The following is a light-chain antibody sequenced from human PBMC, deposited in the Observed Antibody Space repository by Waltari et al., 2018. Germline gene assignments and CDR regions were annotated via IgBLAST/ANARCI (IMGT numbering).Light chain of an antibody. CDR1: GSDVGISNV. Sequence: QSALAQPASVSGSPGQSVTISCTGDGSDVGISNVVSWYPQHPGKAPKLMIYEASKRPSGVSNRFSGAKSGNTASLTISGLQTDDEAEYYWCTYAGSSTWVFGGGTKLTVL. CDR3: CTYAGSSTWV. J-gene: IGLJ3*02. V-gene: IGLV2-23*01. CDR2: EAS.